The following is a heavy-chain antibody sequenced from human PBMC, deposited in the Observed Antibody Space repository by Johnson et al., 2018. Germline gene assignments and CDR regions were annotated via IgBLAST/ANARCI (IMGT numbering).Heavy chain of an antibody. CDR1: GYTFTSYY. CDR2: INPSGGST. Sequence: QVQLVESGAEVKKPGASVKVSCKASGYTFTSYYMHWVRQAPGQGLEWMGIINPSGGSTSYEQKFQGRVTMTRDTSTSTVYTGLGSLRSEDAAGYYCANGGAFQHWGQGTLGTVSS. CDR3: ANGGAFQH. J-gene: IGHJ1*01. V-gene: IGHV1-46*01.